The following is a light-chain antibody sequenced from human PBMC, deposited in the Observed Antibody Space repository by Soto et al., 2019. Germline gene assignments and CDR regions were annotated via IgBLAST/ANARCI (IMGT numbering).Light chain of an antibody. Sequence: EIVLTQSPGTLSLSPGERATLSCRASQSVSSSYLALYQQKPGQAPRLLIYGASSSATGIPDRFSGSGSGTDFTLTISSLQPEDFAEYYCQQYDSSPPTFGGGTKVEIK. CDR2: GAS. V-gene: IGKV3-20*01. J-gene: IGKJ4*01. CDR1: QSVSSSY. CDR3: QQYDSSPPT.